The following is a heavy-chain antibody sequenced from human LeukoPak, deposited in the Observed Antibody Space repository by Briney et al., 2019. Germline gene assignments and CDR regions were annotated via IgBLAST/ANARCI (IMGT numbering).Heavy chain of an antibody. CDR2: VIIIFGTA. V-gene: IGHV1-69*05. Sequence: SVKLSFNASGSTFTSCGICWSRLAPGPGLGLVGVVIIIFGTANSAQKFQGRVTITTDESTSTAYLELSSLRSEDTDVYYCARGFGSSGFWATPYYYYMDVWGKGTTVTVSS. CDR1: GSTFTSCG. CDR3: ARGFGSSGFWATPYYYYMDV. J-gene: IGHJ6*03. D-gene: IGHD3-22*01.